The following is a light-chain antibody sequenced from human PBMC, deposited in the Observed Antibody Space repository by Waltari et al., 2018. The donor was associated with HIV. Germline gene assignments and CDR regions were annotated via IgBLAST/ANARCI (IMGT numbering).Light chain of an antibody. CDR3: CSYAASRSVV. J-gene: IGLJ2*01. Sequence: QSVLAQPASVSDSPGQSITISCTGTSSDVGNYNLVSWYQQHPGKVPKLIIYEVTKRPSVVSNRFSGSKSGNTASLTISGLQAEDEADYYCCSYAASRSVVFGGGTKLTVL. CDR2: EVT. V-gene: IGLV2-23*02. CDR1: SSDVGNYNL.